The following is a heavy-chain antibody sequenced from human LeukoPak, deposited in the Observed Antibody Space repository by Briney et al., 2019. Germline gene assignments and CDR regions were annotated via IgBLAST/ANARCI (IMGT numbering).Heavy chain of an antibody. CDR2: INHSGST. D-gene: IGHD3-22*01. V-gene: IGHV4-34*01. J-gene: IGHJ4*02. CDR1: GGSFSGYY. Sequence: PSETLSLTCAVYGGSFSGYYWSWIRQPPGKGLEWIGEINHSGSTNYNPSLKSRVTISVDTSKNQFSLKLSSVTAADTAVYYCASRNYYDSSGSEFRDYWGQGTLVTVSS. CDR3: ASRNYYDSSGSEFRDY.